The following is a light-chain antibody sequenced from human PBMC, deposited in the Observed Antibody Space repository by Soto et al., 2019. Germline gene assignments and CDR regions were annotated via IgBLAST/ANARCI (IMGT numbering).Light chain of an antibody. Sequence: EIVLTQSPGTLPLSPGERATLSCRASQSISNYLAWYQHKPGQAPRLLLSDASQRASGVPARFSGSGSGTDFTLTISSLEPEDFAVYYCQQRSQWPPLTFGGGTTVEIK. CDR1: QSISNY. CDR3: QQRSQWPPLT. V-gene: IGKV3-11*01. CDR2: DAS. J-gene: IGKJ4*01.